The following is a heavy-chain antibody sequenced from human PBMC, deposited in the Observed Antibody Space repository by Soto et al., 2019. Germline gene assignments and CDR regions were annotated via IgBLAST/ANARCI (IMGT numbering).Heavy chain of an antibody. CDR3: AKDYLVGGSWCLFDP. J-gene: IGHJ5*02. Sequence: GVSLRLSCAASGFTFSSSALSWVLQAPGKGLEWVSSISGGLSNTYYADSVKGRFTISRDSSQNTLYLQMNSLRAEDTAVYFCAKDYLVGGSWCLFDPWGQGTLVTVSS. D-gene: IGHD6-13*01. CDR2: ISGGLSNT. V-gene: IGHV3-23*01. CDR1: GFTFSSSA.